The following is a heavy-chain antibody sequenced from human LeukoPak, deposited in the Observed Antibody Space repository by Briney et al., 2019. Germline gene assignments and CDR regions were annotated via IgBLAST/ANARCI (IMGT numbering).Heavy chain of an antibody. CDR2: ITWNSDTM. D-gene: IGHD2-15*01. J-gene: IGHJ6*03. CDR1: GFNFDEYA. CDR3: SGGYYNYVDV. V-gene: IGHV3-9*01. Sequence: GGSLRLSCAAAGFNFDEYAMHWVRQVPGKGLEWVSGITWNSDTMGYADSVKGRFTISRDNAKNSLYLQMNSLRAEDTALYYCSGGYYNYVDVWGKGTTVTISS.